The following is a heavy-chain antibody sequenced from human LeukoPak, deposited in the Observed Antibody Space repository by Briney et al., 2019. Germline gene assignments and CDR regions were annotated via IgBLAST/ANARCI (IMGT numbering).Heavy chain of an antibody. CDR2: ISSSGSTI. D-gene: IGHD3-9*01. CDR3: ARRVLRYFDWSLDY. Sequence: GGSLRLSCAASGFTFSSYEMNWVRPAPGKGLEWVSYISSSGSTIYYADSVKGRFTISRDNAKNSLYLQMNSLRAEDTAVYYCARRVLRYFDWSLDYWGQGTLVTVSS. V-gene: IGHV3-48*03. J-gene: IGHJ4*02. CDR1: GFTFSSYE.